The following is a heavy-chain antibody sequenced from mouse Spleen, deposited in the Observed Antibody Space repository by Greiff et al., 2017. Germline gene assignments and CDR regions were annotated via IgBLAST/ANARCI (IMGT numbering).Heavy chain of an antibody. J-gene: IGHJ1*01. CDR2: ISSGSSTI. V-gene: IGHV5-17*01. CDR3: ARQGYRYDGGYFDV. CDR1: GFTFSSYA. D-gene: IGHD2-14*01. Sequence: EVMLVESGGGLVKPGGSLKLSCAASGFTFSSYAMSWVRQTPEKRLEWVAYISSGSSTIYYADTVKGRFTISRDNAKNTLFLQMTSLRSEDTAMYYCARQGYRYDGGYFDVWGAGTTVTVSS.